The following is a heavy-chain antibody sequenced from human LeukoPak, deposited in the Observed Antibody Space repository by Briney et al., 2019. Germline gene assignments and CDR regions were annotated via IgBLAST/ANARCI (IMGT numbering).Heavy chain of an antibody. CDR1: GFTFSSYA. V-gene: IGHV3-23*01. CDR3: AKDEAAAGPAEFEY. J-gene: IGHJ4*02. CDR2: ISGSGGST. D-gene: IGHD6-13*01. Sequence: GGSLRLSCAASGFTFSSYAMSWVRQAPGKGLEWVSAISGSGGSTYYADSVKGRFTISRDNAKNSLYLQMNSLRAEDTALYYCAKDEAAAGPAEFEYWGQGTLVTVSS.